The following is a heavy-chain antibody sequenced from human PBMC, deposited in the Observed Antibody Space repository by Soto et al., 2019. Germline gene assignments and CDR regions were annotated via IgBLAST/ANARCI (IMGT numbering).Heavy chain of an antibody. CDR1: GFIFSSHA. V-gene: IGHV3-23*01. CDR2: ISGSGSDR. D-gene: IGHD3-3*01. CDR3: AKGAFGVVSPLDY. Sequence: EVQLLESGGGLVQPGGSLRLSCAASGFIFSSHAMYWVRQAPGKVLEWVSVISGSGSDRYYADSVKGRFTISRDNSKKTLYLQMNRLRAEDTAVYYCAKGAFGVVSPLDYWGQGTLVTVSS. J-gene: IGHJ4*02.